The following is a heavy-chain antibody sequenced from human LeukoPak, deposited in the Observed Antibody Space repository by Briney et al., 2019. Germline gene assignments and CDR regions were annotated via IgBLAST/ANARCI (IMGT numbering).Heavy chain of an antibody. V-gene: IGHV4-39*01. CDR2: VYYSRST. Sequence: SETLSLTCTVSGGSISSGSHYWGWIRQPPGKGPEWIGTVYYSRSTYYNPSLKSRVTISVDTSRNQFSLRLSSVTAADTAVYYCARNSSSSPWFDPWGQGTLVTVSS. J-gene: IGHJ5*02. CDR1: GGSISSGSHY. CDR3: ARNSSSSPWFDP. D-gene: IGHD6-6*01.